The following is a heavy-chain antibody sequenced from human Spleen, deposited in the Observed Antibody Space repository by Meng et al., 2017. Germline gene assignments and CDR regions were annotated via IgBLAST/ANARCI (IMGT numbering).Heavy chain of an antibody. CDR1: GYTFTGYY. Sequence: ASVKVSCKASGYTFTGYYMHWVRQAPGQGLEWMGIINPSSGTTTYAQKFQGRVTITTDESTSTAYMELSSLRSEDTAVYYCARDSSNLDYGDTYDAFDIWGQGTMVTVSS. V-gene: IGHV1-46*01. D-gene: IGHD4-17*01. CDR3: ARDSSNLDYGDTYDAFDI. CDR2: INPSSGTT. J-gene: IGHJ3*02.